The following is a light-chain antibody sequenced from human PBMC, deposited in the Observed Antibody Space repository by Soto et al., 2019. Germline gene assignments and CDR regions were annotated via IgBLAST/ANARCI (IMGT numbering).Light chain of an antibody. CDR1: SSDIGGYKY. CDR3: TSYSRYSVLV. V-gene: IGLV2-14*01. Sequence: QSVLTQPASVSGSPGQSITISCTGTSSDIGGYKYVPWYQQHPGKAPKLIIFEVSNRPSGVSDRFSGSNSGNTASLTISGLQAADEADYYCTSYSRYSVLVFGGGIKVT. J-gene: IGLJ3*02. CDR2: EVS.